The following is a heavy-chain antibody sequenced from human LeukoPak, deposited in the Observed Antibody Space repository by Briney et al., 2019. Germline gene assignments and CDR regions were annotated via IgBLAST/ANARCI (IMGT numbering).Heavy chain of an antibody. Sequence: SVKVSCKASGGTFSSYAISWVRQAPGQGLEWMGGIIPIFGTANYAQKFQGRVTITADESTSTAYMELSSLRSEDTAVYYCATSPAYGSGSPTRRFDYWGQGTLVTVSS. V-gene: IGHV1-69*13. CDR2: IIPIFGTA. CDR3: ATSPAYGSGSPTRRFDY. J-gene: IGHJ4*02. D-gene: IGHD3-10*01. CDR1: GGTFSSYA.